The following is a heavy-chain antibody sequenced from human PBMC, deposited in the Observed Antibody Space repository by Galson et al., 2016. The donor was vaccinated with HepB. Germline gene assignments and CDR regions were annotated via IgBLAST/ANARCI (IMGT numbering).Heavy chain of an antibody. CDR2: ITTDGSST. J-gene: IGHJ4*02. V-gene: IGHV3-74*01. CDR1: GFTFSSYW. Sequence: SLRLSCAASGFTFSSYWMHWVRQAPGKGLVWVSRITTDGSSTTYADSVKGRFSISRDNAKNTVYLQMNSLRAEDTAVYYCAIVSGGHYEGYAYWGQGTLVTVSS. D-gene: IGHD3-16*01. CDR3: AIVSGGHYEGYAY.